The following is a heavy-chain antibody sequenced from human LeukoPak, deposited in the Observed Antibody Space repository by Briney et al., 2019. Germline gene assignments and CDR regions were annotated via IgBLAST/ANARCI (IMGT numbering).Heavy chain of an antibody. CDR3: ARAFVGLYTFDY. V-gene: IGHV3-23*01. Sequence: GGSLRLSCAASGFTFSNYAMAWVRQAPGKGLEWFSAITDSGGATYYADSVKGRFTISRDNSKNTLYLQMNSLGAEDTAVYYCARAFVGLYTFDYWGQGTLVTVSS. J-gene: IGHJ4*02. CDR1: GFTFSNYA. D-gene: IGHD2-2*02. CDR2: ITDSGGAT.